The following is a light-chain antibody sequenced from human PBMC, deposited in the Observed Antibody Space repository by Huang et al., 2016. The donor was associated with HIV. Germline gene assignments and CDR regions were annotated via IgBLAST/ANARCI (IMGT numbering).Light chain of an antibody. CDR1: HSVRSD. V-gene: IGKV3-11*01. J-gene: IGKJ4*01. CDR2: DAS. Sequence: EIVLTQSPATLSLSPGERATLSCRATHSVRSDLAWDQQTPGQAPRLLIYDASHRATGIPARFSGSGSGTDFTLTSSSLEPEDFAVYYCQQRSTWPPGLTFGGGTKVEIK. CDR3: QQRSTWPPGLT.